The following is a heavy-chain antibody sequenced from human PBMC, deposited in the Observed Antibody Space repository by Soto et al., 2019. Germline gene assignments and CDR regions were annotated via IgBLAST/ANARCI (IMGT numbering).Heavy chain of an antibody. V-gene: IGHV1-46*03. J-gene: IGHJ5*02. CDR3: ARAVRILTVTTPKYNWFDP. CDR1: GYTFTSYY. D-gene: IGHD4-17*01. CDR2: INPSGGST. Sequence: ASVKVSCKASGYTFTSYYMHWVRQAPGQGHERMGIINPSGGSTSYAQKFQGRVTMTRDTSTSTVYMELSSLRSEDTAVYYCARAVRILTVTTPKYNWFDPWGQGTLVTVSS.